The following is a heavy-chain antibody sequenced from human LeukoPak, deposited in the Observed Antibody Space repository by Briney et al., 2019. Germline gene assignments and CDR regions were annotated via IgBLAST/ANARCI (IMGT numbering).Heavy chain of an antibody. CDR2: ISSSGSTV. Sequence: KTGGSLRLSCAASGFTFSDYYMSWIRQAPGKGLEWVSYISSSGSTVYYADSVKGRFTISRDNAKNSLYLQMNSLRAEDTAVYYCAREFSGSYTLPLVYYYYYYMDVWGKGTTVTVSS. V-gene: IGHV3-11*04. D-gene: IGHD1-26*01. J-gene: IGHJ6*03. CDR3: AREFSGSYTLPLVYYYYYYMDV. CDR1: GFTFSDYY.